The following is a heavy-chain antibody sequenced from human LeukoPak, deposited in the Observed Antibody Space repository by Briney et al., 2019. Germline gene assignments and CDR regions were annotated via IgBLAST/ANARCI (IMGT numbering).Heavy chain of an antibody. CDR2: INDSGST. CDR3: ARQGTTKVATFDS. D-gene: IGHD1-7*01. V-gene: IGHV4-61*08. CDR1: GVSINSDAYF. Sequence: PSETLSLTCTVSGVSINSDAYFWSWIRQPPGKGLEWIGEINDSGSTNYNPSLKSRVTMSVDPSKNQFSLKLSSVTAADTTLYYCARQGTTKVATFDSWGQGTLVTVSS. J-gene: IGHJ4*02.